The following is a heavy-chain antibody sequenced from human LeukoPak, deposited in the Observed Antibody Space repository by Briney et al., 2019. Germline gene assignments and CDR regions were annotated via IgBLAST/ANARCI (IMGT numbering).Heavy chain of an antibody. CDR2: IYPGDSDT. J-gene: IGHJ6*02. Sequence: GESLEISCKGSGYSFSSYWIGWVRPLPGKGLEWMGIIYPGDSDTRYSPSFQGQVTISVDKSISTAYLQWSSLKASDTAMYYCASSMAVSGTYYGMDVWGQGTTVTVSS. CDR3: ASSMAVSGTYYGMDV. D-gene: IGHD6-19*01. CDR1: GYSFSSYW. V-gene: IGHV5-51*01.